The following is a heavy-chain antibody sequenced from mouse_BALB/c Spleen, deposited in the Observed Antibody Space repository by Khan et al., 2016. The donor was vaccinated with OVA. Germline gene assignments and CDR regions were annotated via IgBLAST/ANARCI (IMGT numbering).Heavy chain of an antibody. CDR2: INPGTNNT. CDR1: GYIFTSYW. V-gene: IGHV1-76*01. CDR3: AREETLYYFDY. J-gene: IGHJ2*01. Sequence: QVQLKQSGAELVRPGASVKLSCKTSGYIFTSYWIHWVKQRSGQGLEWIARINPGTNNTYYNENLKDRATLTADKSSSTAYMQLNSLQSEDSAVYFCAREETLYYFDYWGQGTTLTVSS.